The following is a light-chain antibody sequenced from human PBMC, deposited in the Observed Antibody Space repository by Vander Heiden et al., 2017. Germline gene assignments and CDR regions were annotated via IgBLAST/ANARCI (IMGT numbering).Light chain of an antibody. Sequence: SSVLTQPPSVSVAPGQTAAIACGGNDIGTKNVHWYQQKPGQAPVLVIYDDSDRPSGIPERFSGSNSGNTATLIISWVEAGDEADYYCQVWHSGSNHVVFGGGTKLTVL. V-gene: IGLV3-21*02. CDR2: DDS. J-gene: IGLJ2*01. CDR1: DIGTKN. CDR3: QVWHSGSNHVV.